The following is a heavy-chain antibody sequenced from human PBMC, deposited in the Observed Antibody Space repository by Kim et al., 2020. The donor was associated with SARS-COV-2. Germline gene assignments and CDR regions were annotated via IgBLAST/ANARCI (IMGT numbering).Heavy chain of an antibody. CDR3: ARDPPICSGGTCYDYNFDY. V-gene: IGHV1-69*04. CDR1: GGTFSTYA. D-gene: IGHD2-15*01. Sequence: SLKVSCKASGGTFSTYAISWVRQAPGQGLEWMGRIIPILGIANYAQKFQRRVTITADKSTSTAYMELSSLRSEDTAVYYCARDPPICSGGTCYDYNFDYWGQGTLVTVSS. J-gene: IGHJ4*02. CDR2: IIPILGIA.